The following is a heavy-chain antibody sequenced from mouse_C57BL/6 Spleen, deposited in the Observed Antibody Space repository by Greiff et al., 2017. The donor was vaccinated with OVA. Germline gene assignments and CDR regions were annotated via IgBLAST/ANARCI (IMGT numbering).Heavy chain of an antibody. J-gene: IGHJ2*01. CDR2: IYPGSGNT. D-gene: IGHD2-3*01. CDR3: ARSGWLGTDY. CDR1: GYTFTDYY. Sequence: QVQLQQSGAELVRPGASVKLSCKASGYTFTDYYINWVKQRPGQGLEWIARIYPGSGNTYYNEKFKGKATLTAEKSSSTAYMQLSSLTSEDSAVYFCARSGWLGTDYWGQGTTLTVSS. V-gene: IGHV1-76*01.